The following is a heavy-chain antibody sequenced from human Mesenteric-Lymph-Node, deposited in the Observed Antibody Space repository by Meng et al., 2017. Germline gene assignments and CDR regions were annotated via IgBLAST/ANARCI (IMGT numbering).Heavy chain of an antibody. J-gene: IGHJ6*02. CDR2: MNPNSGNT. D-gene: IGHD5-18*01. CDR1: GYTFTSYD. Sequence: ASVKVSCKASGYTFTSYDINWVRQATGQGLEWMGWMNPNSGNTGYAQKFQGRVTMTRNTSISTAYMELSRLRSEDTAVYYCARGGTAMVCYYYYGMDVWGQGTMVTVSS. V-gene: IGHV1-8*01. CDR3: ARGGTAMVCYYYYGMDV.